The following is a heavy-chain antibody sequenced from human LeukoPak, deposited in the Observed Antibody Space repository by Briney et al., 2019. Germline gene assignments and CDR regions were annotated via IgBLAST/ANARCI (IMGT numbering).Heavy chain of an antibody. Sequence: ASVKVSRKASGYTFTSYGISWVRQAPGQGLEWMGWISAYNGDTNYAQRLQGRVTMTTDTSTSTAYMELRSLRSDDTAVYYCARRGYSSDSRYNWFDPWGQGTLVTVSS. CDR1: GYTFTSYG. J-gene: IGHJ5*02. D-gene: IGHD6-25*01. CDR2: ISAYNGDT. CDR3: ARRGYSSDSRYNWFDP. V-gene: IGHV1-18*01.